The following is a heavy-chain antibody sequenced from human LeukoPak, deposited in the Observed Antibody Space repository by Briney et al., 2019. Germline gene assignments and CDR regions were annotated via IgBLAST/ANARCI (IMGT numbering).Heavy chain of an antibody. Sequence: SETLSLTCAVYGGSFSGYYWSWIRQPPGKGLEWIGEINHSGSTNYNPSLKSRVTISVDTSKKQFSLKLSSVNAADTAVYYCARVPYCSSTSCWGYFDYWGQGTLVTVSS. V-gene: IGHV4-34*01. CDR3: ARVPYCSSTSCWGYFDY. CDR2: INHSGST. J-gene: IGHJ4*02. D-gene: IGHD2-2*01. CDR1: GGSFSGYY.